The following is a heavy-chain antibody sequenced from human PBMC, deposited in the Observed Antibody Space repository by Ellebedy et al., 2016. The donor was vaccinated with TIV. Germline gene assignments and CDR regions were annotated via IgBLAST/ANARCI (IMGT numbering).Heavy chain of an antibody. Sequence: GESLKIPXAASGFTFSSYAMTWVRQAPGMGLEWVSVISGTGANTYNADSVKGRFNISRDNSKNTLYLQMSSLTDEDTAVYYCARGTYYYDSSPLEGYWGQGVLVTVSS. D-gene: IGHD3-22*01. CDR3: ARGTYYYDSSPLEGY. J-gene: IGHJ4*02. CDR2: ISGTGANT. CDR1: GFTFSSYA. V-gene: IGHV3-23*01.